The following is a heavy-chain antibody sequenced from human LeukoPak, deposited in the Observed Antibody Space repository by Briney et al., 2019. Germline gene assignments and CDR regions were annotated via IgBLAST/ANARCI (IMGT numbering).Heavy chain of an antibody. CDR2: IYYSGST. Sequence: SETLSLTCTVSGGSISSYYRSWIRQPPGKGLEWIGYIYYSGSTNYNPSLKSRVTISVDTSKNQFSLKLSSVTAADTAVYYCARYGSAGVGYWGQGTLVTVSS. CDR3: ARYGSAGVGY. CDR1: GGSISSYY. V-gene: IGHV4-59*08. J-gene: IGHJ4*02. D-gene: IGHD2-2*03.